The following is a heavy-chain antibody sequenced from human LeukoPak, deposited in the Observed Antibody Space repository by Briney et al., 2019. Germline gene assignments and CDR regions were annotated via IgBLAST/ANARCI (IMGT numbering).Heavy chain of an antibody. D-gene: IGHD6-6*01. Sequence: GGSLRLSCAASGFTFSSYGMHWVRQAPGKGLEWVALIRYDGSDKYYADSVKGRFTISRDNSKNTMYLQVNYLRPEDTAVYYCARLVGILARGYFDYWGQGTLVTVSS. CDR3: ARLVGILARGYFDY. V-gene: IGHV3-30*02. CDR2: IRYDGSDK. CDR1: GFTFSSYG. J-gene: IGHJ4*02.